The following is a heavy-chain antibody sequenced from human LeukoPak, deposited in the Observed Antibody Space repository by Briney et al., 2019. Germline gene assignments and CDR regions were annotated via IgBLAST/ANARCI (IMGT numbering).Heavy chain of an antibody. V-gene: IGHV3-23*01. CDR2: ISGSGGST. CDR1: GFTFSSYA. CDR3: AKASLRFLEWLRFDY. D-gene: IGHD3-3*01. Sequence: GGSLRLSCAASGFTFSSYAMSWVRQAPGKGLEWVSAISGSGGSTYYADSVKGRFTISRDNSKNTLYLQMNSLRAEDTAVYYCAKASLRFLEWLRFDYWGQGTLVTVSS. J-gene: IGHJ4*02.